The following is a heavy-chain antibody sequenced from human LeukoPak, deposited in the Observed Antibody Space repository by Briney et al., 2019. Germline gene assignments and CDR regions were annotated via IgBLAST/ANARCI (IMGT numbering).Heavy chain of an antibody. D-gene: IGHD5-24*01. J-gene: IGHJ3*02. CDR2: IRYDGSNK. CDR1: GFTFSSYG. CDR3: AKDQGGYKPGAFDI. V-gene: IGHV3-30*02. Sequence: PGGSLRLSCAASGFTFSSYGMHWVRQAPGKGLEWVAFIRYDGSNKYYADSVKGRFTISRDNSKNTLYLQMNSLRAEDTAVYYCAKDQGGYKPGAFDIWGQGTMVTVSS.